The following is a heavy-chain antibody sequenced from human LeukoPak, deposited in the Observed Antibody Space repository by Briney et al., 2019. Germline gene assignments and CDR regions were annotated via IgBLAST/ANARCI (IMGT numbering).Heavy chain of an antibody. Sequence: ASAKVSCKASGYTFSSCAINWVRQAPGQGLGYMGWIDTKTGNPTYAQGFTGRFVFSLDTSVSTAYLQISSLKAEDTAVYYCAIHPSDSSGYFSYWGQGALVTVSS. J-gene: IGHJ4*02. CDR1: GYTFSSCA. D-gene: IGHD3-22*01. CDR3: AIHPSDSSGYFSY. CDR2: IDTKTGNP. V-gene: IGHV7-4-1*02.